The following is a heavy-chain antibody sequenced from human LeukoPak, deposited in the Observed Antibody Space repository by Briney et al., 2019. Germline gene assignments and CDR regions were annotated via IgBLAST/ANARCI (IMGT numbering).Heavy chain of an antibody. CDR2: ISSSSSTI. J-gene: IGHJ4*02. Sequence: GGSLRLSCAASGFTFSSYSMNWVRQAPGKGLEWVSYISSSSSTIYYADSVKGRFTISRDNAKNSLYLQMNSLRAEDTAVYYCARGAPFYYSSSSRVGYYFDYWGQGTLVTASS. D-gene: IGHD6-6*01. CDR3: ARGAPFYYSSSSRVGYYFDY. CDR1: GFTFSSYS. V-gene: IGHV3-48*04.